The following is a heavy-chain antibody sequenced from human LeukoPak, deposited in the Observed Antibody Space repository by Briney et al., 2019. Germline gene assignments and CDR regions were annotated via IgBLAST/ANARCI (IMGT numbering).Heavy chain of an antibody. J-gene: IGHJ4*02. CDR2: SIPIFGTA. V-gene: IGHV1-69*06. D-gene: IGHD3-10*01. CDR3: ARDSYGSGSYDY. CDR1: GGTFSSYA. Sequence: ASVKVSCKASGGTFSSYAISWVRQAPGQGLEWMGGSIPIFGTANYAQKFQGRVTITADKSTSTAYMELSSLRSEDTAVYYCARDSYGSGSYDYWGQGTLVTVSS.